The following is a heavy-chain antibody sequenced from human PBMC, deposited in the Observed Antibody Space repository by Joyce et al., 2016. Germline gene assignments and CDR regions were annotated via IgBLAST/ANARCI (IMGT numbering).Heavy chain of an antibody. CDR3: AKILTATYSSGWFLDY. D-gene: IGHD6-25*01. Sequence: QVQLVESGGGVVQPGRSLRLSCAASGLTLSNYGVHWVRQGPGKVLEWVAVISYDGIYKYYADSVKGRFTISRDNSKNTVFLEMNSLRTEDTAVYYCAKILTATYSSGWFLDYWGQGTLVTVSS. V-gene: IGHV3-30*18. CDR2: ISYDGIYK. CDR1: GLTLSNYG. J-gene: IGHJ4*02.